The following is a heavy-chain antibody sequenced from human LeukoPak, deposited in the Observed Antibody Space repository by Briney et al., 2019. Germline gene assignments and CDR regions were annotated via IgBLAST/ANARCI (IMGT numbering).Heavy chain of an antibody. CDR2: ISGSGDST. CDR3: AKDTAYSSSWYFFDY. J-gene: IGHJ4*02. D-gene: IGHD6-13*01. CDR1: GFTFSSYG. Sequence: PGGSLRLSCAASGFTFSSYGMTWVRQAPGKGLEWVSSISGSGDSTYYADSVKGRFTISRDNSKNTLYLQMNSLRAEDTAVYYCAKDTAYSSSWYFFDYWGQGTLVTVSS. V-gene: IGHV3-23*01.